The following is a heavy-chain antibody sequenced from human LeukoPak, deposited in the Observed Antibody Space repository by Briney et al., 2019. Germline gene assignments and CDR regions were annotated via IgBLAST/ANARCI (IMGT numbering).Heavy chain of an antibody. CDR3: ARDKGYDWGGFDS. CDR2: IKEDGSEK. D-gene: IGHD5-12*01. Sequence: GGSLRLSCAASGFTFSTYWMSWVRQAPGKGLEWVATIKEDGSEKYLVDSVKGRFTISRDNAKNSLYVQMNSLRAEGTAVYHCARDKGYDWGGFDSWGQGTLVSVSS. CDR1: GFTFSTYW. J-gene: IGHJ4*02. V-gene: IGHV3-7*04.